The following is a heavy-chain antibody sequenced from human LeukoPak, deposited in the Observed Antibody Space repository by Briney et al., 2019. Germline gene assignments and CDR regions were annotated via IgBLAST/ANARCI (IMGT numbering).Heavy chain of an antibody. V-gene: IGHV1-2*02. CDR1: GYTFTDYY. D-gene: IGHD2-15*01. Sequence: GASVKVSCKASGYTFTDYYIHWVRQAPGQGLKWMGWIDPNSGGTNFAQKFQGRVTMTTDTSITTAYMELTRLRSDDTAVYYCARLVVAAAPDDYWGQGTLVTVSS. CDR3: ARLVVAAAPDDY. J-gene: IGHJ4*02. CDR2: IDPNSGGT.